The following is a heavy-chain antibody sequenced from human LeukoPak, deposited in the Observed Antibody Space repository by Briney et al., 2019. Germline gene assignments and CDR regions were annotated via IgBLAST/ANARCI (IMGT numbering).Heavy chain of an antibody. J-gene: IGHJ4*02. D-gene: IGHD6-19*01. CDR1: GFIFSSYG. CDR3: ARVAKPYSSGWVDY. Sequence: GRSLRLSCAASGFIFSSYGMHWVRQAPGKGLEWVAVIWYDGSNKYYADSVKGRFTISRDNSKNTLYLQMNSLRAEDTAVYYCARVAKPYSSGWVDYWGQGTLVTVSS. CDR2: IWYDGSNK. V-gene: IGHV3-33*01.